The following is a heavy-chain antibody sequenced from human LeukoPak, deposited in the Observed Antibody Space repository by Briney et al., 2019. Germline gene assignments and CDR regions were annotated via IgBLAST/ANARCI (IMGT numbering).Heavy chain of an antibody. CDR1: GFTFSHHY. D-gene: IGHD3-22*01. V-gene: IGHV3-11*03. Sequence: GCSLTLSCAASGFTFSHHYMSWIRQAPGTALEWVSYISSSSSYTNYADSVKGRFTISRDNAKNSLYLQMNSLRAEDTAVYYCARFAWLDYWGQGTLVTVSS. J-gene: IGHJ4*02. CDR2: ISSSSSYT. CDR3: ARFAWLDY.